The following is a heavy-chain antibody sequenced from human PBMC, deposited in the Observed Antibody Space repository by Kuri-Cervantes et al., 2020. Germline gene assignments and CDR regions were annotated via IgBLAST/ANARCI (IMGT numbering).Heavy chain of an antibody. V-gene: IGHV1-24*01. CDR1: GYTLTELS. CDR2: FDPEDGET. Sequence: ASVKVSCKVSGYTLTELSMHWVRQAPGKGLEWMGGFDPEDGETIYAQKLQGRVTMTTDTSTSTAYMELRSLRSDDTAVYYCARVFPQQLAPFDYWGQGTLVTVSS. J-gene: IGHJ4*02. CDR3: ARVFPQQLAPFDY. D-gene: IGHD6-13*01.